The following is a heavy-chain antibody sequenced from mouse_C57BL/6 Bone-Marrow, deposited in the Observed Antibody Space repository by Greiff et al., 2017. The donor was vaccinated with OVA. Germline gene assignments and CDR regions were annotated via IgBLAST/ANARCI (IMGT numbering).Heavy chain of an antibody. CDR1: GFTFSSYG. Sequence: DVQLVESGGDLVKPGGSLKLSCAASGFTFSSYGMSWVRQTPDKRLEWVATISSGGSYTYYPDSVKGRFTISRDNAKNTLYLQMSSLKSEDTAMYYCARRGYGCFDYWGQGTTLTVSS. CDR3: ARRGYGCFDY. D-gene: IGHD1-2*01. CDR2: ISSGGSYT. V-gene: IGHV5-6*01. J-gene: IGHJ2*01.